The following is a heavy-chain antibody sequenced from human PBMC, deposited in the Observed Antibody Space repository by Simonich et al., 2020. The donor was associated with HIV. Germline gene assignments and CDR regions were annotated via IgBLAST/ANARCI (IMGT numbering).Heavy chain of an antibody. CDR1: GGSLSGHY. J-gene: IGHJ4*02. V-gene: IGHV4-34*01. D-gene: IGHD3-22*01. Sequence: QVQLQQWGAGLLKPSETLSLTCVVYGGSLSGHYWSWIRQPPGKGLEWIGEINHSGNTNSNPSLKSRGAISVDTSKNQFSLNLSSVTAADTAVYYCARSPYYYDISGDLDYWGQGTLVTVSS. CDR2: INHSGNT. CDR3: ARSPYYYDISGDLDY.